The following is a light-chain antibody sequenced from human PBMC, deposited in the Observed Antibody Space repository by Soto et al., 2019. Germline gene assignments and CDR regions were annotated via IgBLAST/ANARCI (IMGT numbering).Light chain of an antibody. V-gene: IGKV4-1*01. Sequence: DIVMTQSPDSLAVSLGERATINCKSSQSVLYSSNNENFLAWYQQKPGQPPKLLIYWASTRESGVPDRFSGGGSGTDFTLTISSLQAEYVAVYYCQQYYSVPPTFGQGTKVEI. CDR3: QQYYSVPPT. CDR1: QSVLYSSNNENF. J-gene: IGKJ1*01. CDR2: WAS.